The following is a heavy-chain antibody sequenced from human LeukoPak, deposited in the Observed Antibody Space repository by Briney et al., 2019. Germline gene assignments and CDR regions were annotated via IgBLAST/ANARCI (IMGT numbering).Heavy chain of an antibody. V-gene: IGHV3-48*04. CDR3: AREHSDTSGYEIDYFDY. Sequence: GGSLRLSCAAPGFTFSTYSMNWVRQAPGKGLEWVSYITFSSSTVYYADSVKGRFTISRDNAKNSLYLQMNSLRAEDTAVYYCAREHSDTSGYEIDYFDYWGQGTLVTVSS. CDR2: ITFSSSTV. J-gene: IGHJ4*02. D-gene: IGHD3-22*01. CDR1: GFTFSTYS.